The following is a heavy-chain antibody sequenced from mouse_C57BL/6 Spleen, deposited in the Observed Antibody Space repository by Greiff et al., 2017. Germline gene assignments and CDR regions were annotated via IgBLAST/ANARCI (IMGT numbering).Heavy chain of an antibody. V-gene: IGHV1-82*01. Sequence: QVQLQQSGPELVKPGASVKIFCKASGYAFSSSWMNWVKQRPGKGLEWIGRIYPGDGDTNYNGKFKGKATLTADKSSSTAYMQLSSLTSENSAVYFYERADDYYAMDYWGQGTSVNVSS. CDR3: ERADDYYAMDY. CDR2: IYPGDGDT. J-gene: IGHJ4*01. CDR1: GYAFSSSW.